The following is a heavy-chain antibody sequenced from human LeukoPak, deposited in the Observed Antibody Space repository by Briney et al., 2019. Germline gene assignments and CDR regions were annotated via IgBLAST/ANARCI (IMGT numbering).Heavy chain of an antibody. D-gene: IGHD6-13*01. J-gene: IGHJ3*02. Sequence: PSETLSLTCTVSGGSIRDYYWNWIRQSPGKGLEWIGYMYYSGSTNYKPSLRSRVTISVDTSKNQFSLKVSSVTAADTAIYYCASSPISSWSRGVFDMWGQGTMVTVSS. CDR2: MYYSGST. V-gene: IGHV4-59*01. CDR3: ASSPISSWSRGVFDM. CDR1: GGSIRDYY.